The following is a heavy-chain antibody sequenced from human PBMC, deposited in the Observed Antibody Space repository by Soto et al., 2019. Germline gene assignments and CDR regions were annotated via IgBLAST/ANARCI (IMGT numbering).Heavy chain of an antibody. D-gene: IGHD6-19*01. CDR2: IIPIFGTA. J-gene: IGHJ6*02. CDR1: RVAFSKFI. CDR3: AKVRYSSPMGYYYGMDV. V-gene: IGHV1-69*13. Sequence: SVKVSCKASRVAFSKFIVTWVRQAPGLGLEWVGGIIPIFGTANYAQKFQGRVTITADEPTSTSYMEVNNLRSEDTAVYYCAKVRYSSPMGYYYGMDVWGQGTTVTVSS.